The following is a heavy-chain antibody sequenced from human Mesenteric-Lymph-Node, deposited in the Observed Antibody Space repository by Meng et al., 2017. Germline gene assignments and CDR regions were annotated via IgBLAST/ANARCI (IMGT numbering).Heavy chain of an antibody. Sequence: GGSLRLSCAASGFTFSSYAMSWVRQAPGKGLEWVSGISGSGGSTYYADSVKGRLTISRDNSKNTLYLEMNSLRAEDTAVYYCASIMSRIAGATGRADYWGQGTPVTVSS. J-gene: IGHJ4*02. CDR2: ISGSGGST. CDR1: GFTFSSYA. D-gene: IGHD1-26*01. V-gene: IGHV3-23*01. CDR3: ASIMSRIAGATGRADY.